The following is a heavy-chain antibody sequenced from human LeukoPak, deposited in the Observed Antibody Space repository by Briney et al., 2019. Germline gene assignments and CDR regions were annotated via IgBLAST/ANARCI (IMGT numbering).Heavy chain of an antibody. CDR2: IRYDGSNK. CDR3: ARDARMAAVGGMDV. CDR1: GFTFSSYG. D-gene: IGHD6-19*01. J-gene: IGHJ6*02. Sequence: SGGSLRLSCAASGFTFSSYGMHWVRQAPGKGLEWVAFIRYDGSNKYYADSVKGRFTISRDNSKNTLYLQMNSLRAEDTAVYYCARDARMAAVGGMDVWGQGTTVTVSS. V-gene: IGHV3-30*02.